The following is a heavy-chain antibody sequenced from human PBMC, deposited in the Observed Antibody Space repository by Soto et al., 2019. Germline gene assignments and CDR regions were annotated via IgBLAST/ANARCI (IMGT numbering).Heavy chain of an antibody. Sequence: EVQLVESGEGLVQPGGSLRLSCAASGFTFSSYNIHWIRQAPGKGLEFVSAISRSGDRTYYADSVKGRFTITRDNSKNTVGLQMSSLRAADMAVFYYATARRSSGQCYYFDYWGRGALVSVSS. V-gene: IGHV3-64*02. D-gene: IGHD3-22*01. CDR1: GFTFSSYN. J-gene: IGHJ4*02. CDR2: ISRSGDRT. CDR3: ATARRSSGQCYYFDY.